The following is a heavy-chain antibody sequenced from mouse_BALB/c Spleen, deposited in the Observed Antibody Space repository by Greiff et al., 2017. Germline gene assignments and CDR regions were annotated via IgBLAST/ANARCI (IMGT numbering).Heavy chain of an antibody. CDR1: GFTFSSYT. Sequence: EVMLVESGGGLVKPGGSLKLSCAASGFTFSSYTMSWVRQTPAKRLEWVATISSGGSYTYYPDSVKGRFTISRDNAKNTLYLQMSSLKSKDTAMYYGTKGYDYDEGLDYWGQGTTLTVSS. CDR2: ISSGGSYT. CDR3: TKGYDYDEGLDY. D-gene: IGHD2-4*01. V-gene: IGHV5-6-4*01. J-gene: IGHJ2*01.